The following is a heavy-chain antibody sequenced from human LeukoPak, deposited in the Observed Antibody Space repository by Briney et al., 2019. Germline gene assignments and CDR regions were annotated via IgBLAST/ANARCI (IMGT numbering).Heavy chain of an antibody. Sequence: ASVKVSCKASGYTFTSYYIHWVRQAPGQGLEWMGIINPGGGSTSYAQKFQGRVTMTRDTSTNTVYMELSSLRSEDTAVYYCATIGYSYGYGFDYWGRGTLVTVSS. CDR1: GYTFTSYY. D-gene: IGHD5-18*01. J-gene: IGHJ4*02. V-gene: IGHV1-46*01. CDR3: ATIGYSYGYGFDY. CDR2: INPGGGST.